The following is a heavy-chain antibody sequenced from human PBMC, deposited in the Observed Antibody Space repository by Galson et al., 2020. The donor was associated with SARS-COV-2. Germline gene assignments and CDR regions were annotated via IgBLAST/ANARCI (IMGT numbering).Heavy chain of an antibody. Sequence: GGSLRLSCAASGFSFSGYDMHWVRQATGKGLEWVSGIGTLADTIYVDSVKGRFTISRENAQNSLFLHMNSLRAGDTAVYFCVRGRSSNYHDSRGFYPYWGQGTLVTVSS. CDR1: GFSFSGYD. CDR2: IGTLADT. V-gene: IGHV3-13*01. J-gene: IGHJ4*02. D-gene: IGHD3-22*01. CDR3: VRGRSSNYHDSRGFYPY.